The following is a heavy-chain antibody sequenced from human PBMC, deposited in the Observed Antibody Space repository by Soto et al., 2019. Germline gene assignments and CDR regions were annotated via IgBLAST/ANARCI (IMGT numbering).Heavy chain of an antibody. CDR3: ASARHIGP. CDR1: GVAFGNYW. CDR2: IKQDGSER. J-gene: IGHJ5*02. Sequence: HPGGTLRLACADSGVAFGNYWMSWVRQAPGKGPEWVANIKQDGSERNYVDSVKGRFTISRDNAESSLYLQMSSLRVEDTGVYYCASARHIGPWGQGTLVRVSS. V-gene: IGHV3-7*01. D-gene: IGHD2-21*01.